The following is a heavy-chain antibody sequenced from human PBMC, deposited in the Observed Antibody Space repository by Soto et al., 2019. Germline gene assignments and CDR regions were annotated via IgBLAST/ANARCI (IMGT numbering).Heavy chain of an antibody. V-gene: IGHV4-59*01. J-gene: IGHJ3*02. Sequence: SETLSLTCTVSGGSISSFYWNWIRQPPGKGLEWIGYIYYSGSSNYNPSLKSRVTMSLDTSKNQFSLKLSSVTAADTAVYYCARPYSGTYWAAFDIWGQGTMVTVSS. CDR3: ARPYSGTYWAAFDI. D-gene: IGHD1-26*01. CDR2: IYYSGSS. CDR1: GGSISSFY.